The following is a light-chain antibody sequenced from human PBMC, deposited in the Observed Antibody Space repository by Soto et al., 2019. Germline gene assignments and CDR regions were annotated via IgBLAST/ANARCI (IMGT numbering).Light chain of an antibody. J-gene: IGKJ1*01. V-gene: IGKV1-39*01. Sequence: DIQMAQSPSSLSASLGDTVSITCRASQSIGTFLNLYQQSPGKAPKLLIYAASSLQTGVPSRFSGSGSGTVFTLTIGSLQPEDFATYYCQQSYSIPRTFGKGTKVEV. CDR1: QSIGTF. CDR3: QQSYSIPRT. CDR2: AAS.